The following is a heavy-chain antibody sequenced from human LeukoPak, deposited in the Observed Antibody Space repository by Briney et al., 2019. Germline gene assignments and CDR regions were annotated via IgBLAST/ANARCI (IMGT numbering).Heavy chain of an antibody. V-gene: IGHV1-46*01. D-gene: IGHD3-16*01. CDR1: GYPFTAFS. Sequence: ASVKVSCKALGYPFTAFSLHWVRQAPGQGPEWMAIINPGIFTTTYAQKLQDRITVTSDTSTATVYMELRSLRLEDTAVYFCARDWAHGSFDLWGQGTPVTVSS. CDR3: ARDWAHGSFDL. J-gene: IGHJ4*02. CDR2: INPGIFTT.